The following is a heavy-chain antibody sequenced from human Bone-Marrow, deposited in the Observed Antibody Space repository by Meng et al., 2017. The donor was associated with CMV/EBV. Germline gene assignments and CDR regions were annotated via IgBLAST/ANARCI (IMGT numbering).Heavy chain of an antibody. CDR2: IYHSGST. Sequence: SETLSLTCTVSGYSISSGYYWGWIRQPPGKGLEWIGSIYHSGSTYYNPSLKSRVTISVDTSKNQFSLKLSSVTAADTAVYYCARRSTAGVAGFDSWGQGTLVTVSS. D-gene: IGHD6-19*01. J-gene: IGHJ4*02. V-gene: IGHV4-38-2*02. CDR1: GYSISSGYY. CDR3: ARRSTAGVAGFDS.